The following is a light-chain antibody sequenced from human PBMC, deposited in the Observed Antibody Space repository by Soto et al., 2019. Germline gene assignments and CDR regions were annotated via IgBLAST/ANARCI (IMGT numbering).Light chain of an antibody. Sequence: DIQMTQSPSSLSASVGDRVTITCRASQVITNYLAWYQQKPGKVPKLLIYAASTLQSGVPARFSGSGSGTDFTLTISSLQPEDVATYYCQRYDSAPTWTFGQGTKVEIK. CDR1: QVITNY. V-gene: IGKV1-27*01. CDR3: QRYDSAPTWT. J-gene: IGKJ1*01. CDR2: AAS.